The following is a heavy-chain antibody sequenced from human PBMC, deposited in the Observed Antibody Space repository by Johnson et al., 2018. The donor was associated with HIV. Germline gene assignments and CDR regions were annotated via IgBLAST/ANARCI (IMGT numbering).Heavy chain of an antibody. CDR1: GFTFSNFA. D-gene: IGHD3-10*01. Sequence: VQLVESGGGLVQPGGSLRLSCAVSGFTFSNFAMHWVRQAPGKGLEYVSAISSNGIGTYYANSVGGRFTISRDNDKNTLYLEMGSLRVEDMAVYYCARSRGPMRKDAFDIWGQGTKVTVSS. CDR2: ISSNGIGT. J-gene: IGHJ3*02. CDR3: ARSRGPMRKDAFDI. V-gene: IGHV3-64*01.